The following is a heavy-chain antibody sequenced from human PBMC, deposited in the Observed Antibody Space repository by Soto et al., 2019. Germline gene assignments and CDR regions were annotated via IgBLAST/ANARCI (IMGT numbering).Heavy chain of an antibody. Sequence: PSETLSLPCTVSGGSISSVDYYWGWIRQPPGKGLEWIGSIYYSGSTNYNPSLKSRVTVSVDTSKNQFSLKLSSVTAADTAVYYCARRGYSSSWYIRGWFDPWGQGNLVTVSS. CDR1: GGSISSVDYY. J-gene: IGHJ5*02. D-gene: IGHD6-13*01. CDR3: ARRGYSSSWYIRGWFDP. CDR2: IYYSGST. V-gene: IGHV4-39*01.